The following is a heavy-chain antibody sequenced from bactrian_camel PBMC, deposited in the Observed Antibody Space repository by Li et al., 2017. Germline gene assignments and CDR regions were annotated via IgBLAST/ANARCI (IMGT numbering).Heavy chain of an antibody. Sequence: VQLVESGGDSVQAGGSLRLSCVTSLNPDSRYCLGWIRQVPGKEREGVALLWSGDHSTYYLDSVKGRFNISLDVAKKTLYLQMNSLRPEDTAVYYCTADGCINGDYGFEFSYWSQGTQVTVS. CDR2: LWSGDHST. CDR1: LNPDSRYC. V-gene: IGHV3S31*01. J-gene: IGHJ4*01. D-gene: IGHD4*01. CDR3: TADGCINGDYGFEFSY.